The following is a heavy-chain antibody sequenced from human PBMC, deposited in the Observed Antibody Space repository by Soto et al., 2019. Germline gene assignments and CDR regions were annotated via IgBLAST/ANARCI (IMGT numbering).Heavy chain of an antibody. Sequence: GGSLRLSCAASGFTFSSYWMSWVRQAPGKGLEWVANIKQDGSEKYYVDSVRGRFTISRDNAKNSLYLQMNSLRAEDTAVYYCAKDARSGWNFDYWGQGTLVTVSS. CDR1: GFTFSSYW. CDR3: AKDARSGWNFDY. V-gene: IGHV3-7*03. D-gene: IGHD6-19*01. CDR2: IKQDGSEK. J-gene: IGHJ4*02.